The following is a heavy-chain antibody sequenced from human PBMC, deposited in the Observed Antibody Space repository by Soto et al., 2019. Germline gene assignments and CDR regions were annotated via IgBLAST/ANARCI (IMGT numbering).Heavy chain of an antibody. Sequence: GGSLRLSCAASGFTFSSYWMSWVRQAPGKGLEWVANIKQDGSEKYYVDSVKGRFTISRDNAKNSLYLQMNSLRAEDTAVYYCARAGYCSSTSCYGGGYYYYGMDVWGQGTTVTVSS. D-gene: IGHD2-2*01. CDR2: IKQDGSEK. J-gene: IGHJ6*02. CDR3: ARAGYCSSTSCYGGGYYYYGMDV. V-gene: IGHV3-7*05. CDR1: GFTFSSYW.